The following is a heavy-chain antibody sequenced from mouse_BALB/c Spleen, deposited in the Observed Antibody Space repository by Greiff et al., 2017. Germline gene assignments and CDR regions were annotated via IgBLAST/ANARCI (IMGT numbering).Heavy chain of an antibody. CDR1: GFTFSSYT. J-gene: IGHJ3*01. CDR3: TRDRAIMTSLKAWFAY. Sequence: EVHLVESGGGLVKPGGSLKLSCAASGFTFSSYTMSWVRQTPEKRLEWVATISSGGSYTYYPDSVKGRFTISRDNAKNTLYLQMSSLKSEDTAMYYCTRDRAIMTSLKAWFAYWGQGTLVTVSA. CDR2: ISSGGSYT. D-gene: IGHD2-4*01. V-gene: IGHV5-6-4*01.